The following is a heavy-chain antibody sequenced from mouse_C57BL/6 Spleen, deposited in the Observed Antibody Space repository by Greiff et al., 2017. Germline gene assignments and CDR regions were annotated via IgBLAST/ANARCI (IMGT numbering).Heavy chain of an antibody. J-gene: IGHJ4*01. Sequence: VHLVESGPGLVAPSQSLSITCTVSGFSLTSYAISWVRQPPGKGLEWLGVIWTGGGTNYNSALKSRQSISKDNSKSQVFLKMNSLQTDDTARYYCARKNYGSSYYAMDYWGQGTSVTVSS. CDR3: ARKNYGSSYYAMDY. CDR2: IWTGGGT. CDR1: GFSLTSYA. V-gene: IGHV2-9-1*01. D-gene: IGHD1-1*01.